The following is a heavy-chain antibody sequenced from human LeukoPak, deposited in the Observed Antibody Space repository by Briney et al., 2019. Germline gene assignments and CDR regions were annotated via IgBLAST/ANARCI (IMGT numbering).Heavy chain of an antibody. Sequence: GASVKVSCRASGYTFTSYGMNWVRQAPGQGLEWMGGIIPIFGAANYAQKFQGRVTITADKSTSTPYMNLSSLRSEDTAVYHCARGHRLAYYDILPGSFDPWGQGTLVTVSS. CDR1: GYTFTSYG. CDR2: IIPIFGAA. CDR3: ARGHRLAYYDILPGSFDP. D-gene: IGHD3-9*01. V-gene: IGHV1-69*06. J-gene: IGHJ5*02.